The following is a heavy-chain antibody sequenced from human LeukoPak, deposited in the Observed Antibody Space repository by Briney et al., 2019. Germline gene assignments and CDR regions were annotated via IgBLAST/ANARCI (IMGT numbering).Heavy chain of an antibody. CDR3: ARGYGGKRGSVQH. V-gene: IGHV3-7*01. D-gene: IGHD4-23*01. CDR2: IKQDGSEK. CDR1: GFTFSSYW. J-gene: IGHJ1*01. Sequence: GGSLRLSCAASGFTFSSYWMSRVRQAPGKGLEWVANIKQDGSEKYYVDSVKGRFTISRDNAKNSLYLQMNSLRAEDTAVHYCARGYGGKRGSVQHWGQGTLVTVSS.